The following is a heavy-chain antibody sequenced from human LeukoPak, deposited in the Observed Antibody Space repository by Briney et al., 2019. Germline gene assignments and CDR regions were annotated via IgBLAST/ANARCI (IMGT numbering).Heavy chain of an antibody. CDR2: ISSSSSCT. V-gene: IGHV3-11*06. Sequence: GGSLRLSCAASGFTFSDYYMSWIRQAPGKGLEWVSYISSSSSCTNYADSVEGRFTISRDNAKNSLYLQMNSLRAEDTAVYYWAMDPADSSHYLGLDYWGQGTLVTVSS. J-gene: IGHJ4*02. D-gene: IGHD6-13*01. CDR3: AMDPADSSHYLGLDY. CDR1: GFTFSDYY.